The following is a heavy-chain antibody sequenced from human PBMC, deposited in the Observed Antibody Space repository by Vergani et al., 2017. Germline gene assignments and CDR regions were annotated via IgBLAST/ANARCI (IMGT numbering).Heavy chain of an antibody. CDR2: IYYDGSKK. D-gene: IGHD2/OR15-2a*01. CDR3: VREGSYCDCTTFRSPSCGYYYHIDV. J-gene: IGHJ6*03. CDR1: GFIFSTYA. V-gene: IGHV3-33*01. Sequence: QVQLVESGGGVVQPGRSLRLSCTSSGFIFSTYAMHWVRQAPGKGLEWVAIIYYDGSKKYYADSVKGRFTISRDNSRNTLDLLMSSLRAEDTAIYYCVREGSYCDCTTFRSPSCGYYYHIDVWGEGTTVTVSS.